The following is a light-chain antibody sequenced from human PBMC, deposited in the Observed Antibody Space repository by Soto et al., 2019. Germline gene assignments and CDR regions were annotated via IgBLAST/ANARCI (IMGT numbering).Light chain of an antibody. J-gene: IGKJ2*01. V-gene: IGKV3-20*01. CDR2: DAS. CDR1: RRLRNNY. CDR3: QQYDDSPRT. Sequence: EVVLTKSPCTLSFSPGEIATLSCREIRRLRNNYIAWYQQKLVKAPRLLIYDASIRATDVPDRFSGSGSGADFTLTISRRDPEDFALYHCQQYDDSPRTFGQGTRLAI.